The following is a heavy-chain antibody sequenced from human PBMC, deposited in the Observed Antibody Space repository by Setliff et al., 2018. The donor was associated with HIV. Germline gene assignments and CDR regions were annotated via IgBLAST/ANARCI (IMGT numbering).Heavy chain of an antibody. D-gene: IGHD6-6*01. Sequence: ASVKVSCKASGYTFTNYGINWVRQAPGQGLEWVGWISVYNGNTNFAQKLPGRVTMTTDTSTSTAYMELRSLRSDDTAVYYCARGYSSSSSYYYGMDVWGQGTTVTVSS. CDR3: ARGYSSSSSYYYGMDV. J-gene: IGHJ6*02. CDR2: ISVYNGNT. CDR1: GYTFTNYG. V-gene: IGHV1-18*01.